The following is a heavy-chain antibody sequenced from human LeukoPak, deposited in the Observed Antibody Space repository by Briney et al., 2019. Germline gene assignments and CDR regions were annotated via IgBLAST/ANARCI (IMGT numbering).Heavy chain of an antibody. V-gene: IGHV3-15*01. CDR1: GFTFSNAW. J-gene: IGHJ4*02. Sequence: GGSLRLSCAASGFTFSNAWMSWVRQAPGKGLEWVGRIKSNTDGGTTDYAAPVKGRFTISRDDSKNTLYLQMNSLKTEDTAVYYCTTTPSDSGSLTRWGQGTLVTVSS. CDR3: TTTPSDSGSLTR. CDR2: IKSNTDGGTT. D-gene: IGHD1-26*01.